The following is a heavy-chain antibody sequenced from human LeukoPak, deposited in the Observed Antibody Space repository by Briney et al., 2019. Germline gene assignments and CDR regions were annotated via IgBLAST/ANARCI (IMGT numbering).Heavy chain of an antibody. CDR1: GFTFSSYG. Sequence: GGSLRLSCAASGFTFSSYGMHWVRQAPGKGLEWVAFIRYDGSNKYYADSVKGRFTISRDNSKNTLYLQMNSLRAEDTAVYYCARGLWFGESTFDYWGQGTLVTVSS. D-gene: IGHD3-10*01. V-gene: IGHV3-30*02. CDR2: IRYDGSNK. J-gene: IGHJ4*02. CDR3: ARGLWFGESTFDY.